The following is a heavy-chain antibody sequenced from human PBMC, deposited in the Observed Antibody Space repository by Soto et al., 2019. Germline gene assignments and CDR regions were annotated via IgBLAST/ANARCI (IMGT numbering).Heavy chain of an antibody. CDR2: IYYSGST. V-gene: IGHV4-39*01. J-gene: IGHJ5*02. CDR1: GGSISSSSYY. Sequence: PSETLSLTCTVSGGSISSSSYYWGWIRQPPGKGLEWIGSIYYSGSTYYNPSLKSRVTISVDTSKNQFSLKLSSVTAADTAVYYCARLSLDPGIAAAGVYWFDPWGQGTLVTVSS. CDR3: ARLSLDPGIAAAGVYWFDP. D-gene: IGHD6-13*01.